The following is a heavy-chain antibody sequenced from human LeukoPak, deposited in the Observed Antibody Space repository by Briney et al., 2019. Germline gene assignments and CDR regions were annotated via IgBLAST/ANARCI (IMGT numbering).Heavy chain of an antibody. Sequence: PSETLSLTCTVSGGSSTHYYYSWVRQPAGKGLEWIGRISTSGSTNYNPSLRSRVTISVDKSKNLFSLKLSSVTAADTAVYYCARGSSRDYYHMDVWGKGTTVTVSS. CDR3: ARGSSRDYYHMDV. J-gene: IGHJ6*03. V-gene: IGHV4-4*07. CDR2: ISTSGST. CDR1: GGSSTHYY.